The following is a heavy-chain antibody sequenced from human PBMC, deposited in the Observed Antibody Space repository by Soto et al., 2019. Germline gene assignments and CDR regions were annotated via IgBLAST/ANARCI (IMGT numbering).Heavy chain of an antibody. J-gene: IGHJ4*02. V-gene: IGHV1-69*13. CDR2: SIPIFGTA. Sequence: ASVKVSCKASGGTFSNSVISWVRQAAGQGLDWMGGSIPIFGTANYAQKFQGRVTIIADESTSTAYMELTSLRSEDTAVYYCARAPILVGVTPYENYFDSWGQGTLVTVSS. CDR1: GGTFSNSV. CDR3: ARAPILVGVTPYENYFDS. D-gene: IGHD3-3*01.